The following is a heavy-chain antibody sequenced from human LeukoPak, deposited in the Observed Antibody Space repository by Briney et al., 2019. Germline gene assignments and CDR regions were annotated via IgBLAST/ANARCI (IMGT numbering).Heavy chain of an antibody. CDR2: IYYSGST. V-gene: IGHV4-39*01. J-gene: IGHJ6*03. D-gene: IGHD5-12*01. CDR1: GGSISSSSYY. CDR3: ARGYDDYYYYYMDV. Sequence: SETLSLTCTVSGGSISSSSYYWGWIRQPPGKGLEWIGSIYYSGSTYYNPSLKSRVTISVDTSKNQFSLKLSSVTAADTAVYYCARGYDDYYYYYMDVWGKGTTVTVSS.